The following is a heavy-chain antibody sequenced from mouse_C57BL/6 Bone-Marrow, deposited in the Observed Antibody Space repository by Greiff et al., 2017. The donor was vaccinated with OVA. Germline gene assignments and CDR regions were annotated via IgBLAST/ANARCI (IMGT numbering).Heavy chain of an antibody. J-gene: IGHJ1*03. Sequence: EVQLQESGGGLVKPGGSLTLSCAASGFSFSDYGMHWVRQAPEKGLEWVAYISSDSSTNYYADTVKGRFTISRDNATNTRFLQMTSLRSEDTAIYYCARINDCYFDVCDTGTAVTVSS. CDR1: GFSFSDYG. CDR2: ISSDSSTN. CDR3: ARINDCYFDV. V-gene: IGHV5-17*01.